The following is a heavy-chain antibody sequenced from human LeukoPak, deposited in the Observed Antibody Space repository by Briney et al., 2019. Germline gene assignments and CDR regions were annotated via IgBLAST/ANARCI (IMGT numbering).Heavy chain of an antibody. CDR2: ISSSSSYI. V-gene: IGHV3-21*01. Sequence: GGSLRLSCAASGFTFSSYSMNWVRQAPGKGLEWVSSISSSSSYIYYADSVKGRFTISRDNAKNSLYLQMTSLRAEDTAVYSCVCDGLEGVVTATIYYYYYGMDVWGQGTTVTVSS. CDR3: VCDGLEGVVTATIYYYYYGMDV. CDR1: GFTFSSYS. D-gene: IGHD2-21*02. J-gene: IGHJ6*02.